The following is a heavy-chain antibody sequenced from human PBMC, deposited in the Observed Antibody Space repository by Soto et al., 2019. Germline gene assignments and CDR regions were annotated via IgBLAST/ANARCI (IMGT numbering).Heavy chain of an antibody. CDR3: ATQASVLYTPWDY. D-gene: IGHD2-8*01. J-gene: IGHJ4*02. V-gene: IGHV3-23*01. CDR2: ISTGGDTT. Sequence: EVQLLESGGGLVQPGGSLRLSCAASGFTFSTYAMTWVRQAPEKGLEWVSGISTGGDTTYYADSVKGRFTISRDNSKKILYLKMDSLRVEDKAIYHCATQASVLYTPWDYWGQGTLVIVSS. CDR1: GFTFSTYA.